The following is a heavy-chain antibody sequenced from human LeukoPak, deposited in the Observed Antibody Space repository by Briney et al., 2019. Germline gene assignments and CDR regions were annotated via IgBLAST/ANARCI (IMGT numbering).Heavy chain of an antibody. CDR3: ARAGNQWELLLHAFDI. D-gene: IGHD1-26*01. Sequence: SETLSLTCAVNGGSFSGYTWSWIRQPPGMGLEWIGEITHTGRTNYNPSLKSRVTISGDTSKNQFSLKLSSVTAADTAVYYCARAGNQWELLLHAFDIWGQGTMVTVSS. J-gene: IGHJ3*02. CDR1: GGSFSGYT. V-gene: IGHV4-34*01. CDR2: ITHTGRT.